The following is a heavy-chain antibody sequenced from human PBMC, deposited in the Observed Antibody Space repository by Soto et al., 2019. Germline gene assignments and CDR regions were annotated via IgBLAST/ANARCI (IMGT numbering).Heavy chain of an antibody. CDR2: LNGGTGQT. D-gene: IGHD1-1*01. V-gene: IGHV1-3*01. J-gene: IGHJ6*02. Sequence: ASVKVSCKASGYTFTSYVINWVRQATGQGLEWMGWLNGGTGQTRYSQRFQDRVIITRDTSASTGYMELSSLRSEDTAVYYCARGKGMEENYFYYGLDIWGQGTTVTV. CDR3: ARGKGMEENYFYYGLDI. CDR1: GYTFTSYV.